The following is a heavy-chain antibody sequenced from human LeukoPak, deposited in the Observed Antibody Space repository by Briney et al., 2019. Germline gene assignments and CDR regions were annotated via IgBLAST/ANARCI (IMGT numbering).Heavy chain of an antibody. V-gene: IGHV3-21*01. CDR2: ISSSSSYI. CDR3: ARPHYYDSSGYYYLFDY. J-gene: IGHJ4*02. D-gene: IGHD3-22*01. Sequence: GGSLRLSCAASGFTFSSYSMNWVRQAPGKGLEWVSSISSSSSYIYYADSVKGRFTISRDNAKNSLYLRMNSLRAEDTAVYYCARPHYYDSSGYYYLFDYWGQGTLVTVSS. CDR1: GFTFSSYS.